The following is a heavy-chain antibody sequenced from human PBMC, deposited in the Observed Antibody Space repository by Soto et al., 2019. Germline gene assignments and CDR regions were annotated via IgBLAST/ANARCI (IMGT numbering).Heavy chain of an antibody. D-gene: IGHD3-3*01. J-gene: IGHJ6*02. CDR3: AKDSALEWLSYGMDV. CDR2: ISGSGGST. CDR1: GFTFSSYA. V-gene: IGHV3-23*01. Sequence: GGSLRLSXAASGFTFSSYAMSWVRQAPGKGLEWVSAISGSGGSTYYADSVKGRFTISRDNSKNTLYLQMNSLRAEDTAVYYCAKDSALEWLSYGMDVWGQGTTVTVSS.